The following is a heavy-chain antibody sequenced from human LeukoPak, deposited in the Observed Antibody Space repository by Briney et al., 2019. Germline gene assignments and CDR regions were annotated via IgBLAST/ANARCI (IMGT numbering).Heavy chain of an antibody. CDR3: ARGDCSATSCYYFDN. J-gene: IGHJ4*02. CDR2: ISSTITTI. D-gene: IGHD2-15*01. V-gene: IGHV3-11*04. Sequence: GGSLRLSCAASGLRFSGHYMSWIRQAPGKGLEWISYISSTITTIYYADSVKGRFTISRDNAKNSLYLQMSRLRAEDTAVYYCARGDCSATSCYYFDNWGQGTLVTVSS. CDR1: GLRFSGHY.